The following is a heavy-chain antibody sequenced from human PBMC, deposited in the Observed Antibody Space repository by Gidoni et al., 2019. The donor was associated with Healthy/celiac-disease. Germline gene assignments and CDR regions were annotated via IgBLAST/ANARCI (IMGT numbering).Heavy chain of an antibody. J-gene: IGHJ3*02. CDR2: IYYSGST. Sequence: QVQLQESGPGLVKPSETLSLTCTVSGGSISSYYWSWIRQPPGKGLEWIGYIYYSGSTNYNPSLKSRVTISVDTSKNQFSLKLSSVTAADTAVYYCARETVVTAIYHDAFDIWGQGTMVTVSS. CDR1: GGSISSYY. V-gene: IGHV4-59*01. CDR3: ARETVVTAIYHDAFDI. D-gene: IGHD2-21*02.